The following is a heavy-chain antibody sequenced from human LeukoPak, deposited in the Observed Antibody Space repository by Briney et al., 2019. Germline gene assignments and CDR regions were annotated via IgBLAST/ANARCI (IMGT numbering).Heavy chain of an antibody. CDR1: GDSVSSNSAA. J-gene: IGHJ4*02. V-gene: IGHV6-1*01. CDR3: ARVGGMITFGGVIVGGYFDY. Sequence: SQTLSLTCAISGDSVSSNSAAWNWIRQSPSRGLEWLGRTYYRSKWYNDYAVSVKSRITINPDTSKNQFSLQLNSVTPEDTAVYYCARVGGMITFGGVIVGGYFDYWGQGTLVTVSS. CDR2: TYYRSKWYN. D-gene: IGHD3-16*02.